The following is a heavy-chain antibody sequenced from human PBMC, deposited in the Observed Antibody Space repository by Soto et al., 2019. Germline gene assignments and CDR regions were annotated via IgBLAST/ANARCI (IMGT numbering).Heavy chain of an antibody. Sequence: QITLKESGPTLVKPTQTLTLTCTFSGFSLSTSGVGVGWIRQPPGKALEWLALIYWDDDKRYSPSLKSRLTIPKDTSKNQMVLTMTNMDPVDTATHYCAHGSITIFGVVNWFAPWGQGTLVPVSS. D-gene: IGHD3-3*01. V-gene: IGHV2-5*02. CDR2: IYWDDDK. CDR1: GFSLSTSGVG. J-gene: IGHJ5*02. CDR3: AHGSITIFGVVNWFAP.